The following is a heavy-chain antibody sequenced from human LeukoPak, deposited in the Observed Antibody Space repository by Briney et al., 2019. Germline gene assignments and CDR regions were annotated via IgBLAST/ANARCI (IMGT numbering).Heavy chain of an antibody. D-gene: IGHD3-10*01. CDR3: ATGTIYGAGLFDY. Sequence: RSGGSLRLSCAASGFTFSNYAMSWVRQAPGKGLEWVSGISGSGGNTYYADSVKGRFTISRDNSKNTLYLQMDSLRADDTAIYYCATGTIYGAGLFDYWGQGTLVTVSS. V-gene: IGHV3-23*01. J-gene: IGHJ4*02. CDR2: ISGSGGNT. CDR1: GFTFSNYA.